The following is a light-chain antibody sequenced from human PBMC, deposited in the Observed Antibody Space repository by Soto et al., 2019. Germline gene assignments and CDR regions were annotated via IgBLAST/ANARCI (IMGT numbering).Light chain of an antibody. V-gene: IGLV2-14*01. CDR1: STDVGGYKY. CDR2: DVT. J-gene: IGLJ1*01. Sequence: QSALTQLASVSGSPGQSITISCTGTSTDVGGYKYVSWYQQHPGKAPKFMIYDVTSRPSGISNRFSGSKSGNTAFLIISGLQAEDEADYYCLSYTSSDTYVFGTGTKVTVL. CDR3: LSYTSSDTYV.